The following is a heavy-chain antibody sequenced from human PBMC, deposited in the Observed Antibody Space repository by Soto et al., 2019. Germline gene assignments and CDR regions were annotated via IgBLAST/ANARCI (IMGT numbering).Heavy chain of an antibody. Sequence: QVQLVQSGAEVKKPGSSVKVSCKASGGTFNNYAISWVRQAPGRGLEWMGGIILSSGTTNYAQKFQGRLSITADESTTTAYMDLNSLRSEDTAVYYCAIHYDTSGYYHYYFAFWGQGTLVTVSS. CDR3: AIHYDTSGYYHYYFAF. J-gene: IGHJ4*02. CDR1: GGTFNNYA. D-gene: IGHD3-22*01. CDR2: IILSSGTT. V-gene: IGHV1-69*12.